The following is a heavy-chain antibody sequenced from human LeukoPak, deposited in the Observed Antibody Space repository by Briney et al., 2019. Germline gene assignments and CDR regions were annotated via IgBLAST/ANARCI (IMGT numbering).Heavy chain of an antibody. CDR3: ARGLSYGDYDDKDY. CDR1: AFIFSGHW. Sequence: TGGSLRLSCEGSAFIFSGHWMNWVRQTPGKGLEWAASIKEDGSERQYVDSVKGRFSISRDNTKGSLFLQLNSLRAEDTAVYYCARGLSYGDYDDKDYWGQGTLVTVSS. V-gene: IGHV3-7*03. J-gene: IGHJ4*02. CDR2: IKEDGSER. D-gene: IGHD4-17*01.